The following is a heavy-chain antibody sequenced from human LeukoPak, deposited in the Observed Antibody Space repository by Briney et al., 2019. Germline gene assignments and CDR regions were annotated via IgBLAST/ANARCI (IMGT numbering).Heavy chain of an antibody. J-gene: IGHJ4*02. CDR1: GGSISNYY. CDR3: ATLTTVVTPSYFDY. V-gene: IGHV4-59*08. CDR2: IYHNGKT. D-gene: IGHD4-23*01. Sequence: KTSETLSLTCTVSGGSISNYYWSWIRQPPGKGLEWIAYIYHNGKTNLNPSLKSRVTMSLDTSKNQFSLKLSSVTAADTAVYYCATLTTVVTPSYFDYWGQGALVTVSS.